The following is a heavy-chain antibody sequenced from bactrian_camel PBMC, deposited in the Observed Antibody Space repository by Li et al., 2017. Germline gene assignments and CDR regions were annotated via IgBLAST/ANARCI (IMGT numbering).Heavy chain of an antibody. CDR1: GFTFSNYH. Sequence: DVQLVESGGGLVQPGGSLRLSCAASGFTFSNYHMSWVRQAPGKGLEWVSTISSGGGTEYYADSVKGRLTISRDNAKKTMYLQMNSLKPEDTAVYYCVRDRPMVISGSLFGYWGQGTQVTVS. J-gene: IGHJ6*01. CDR3: VRDRPMVISGSLFGY. D-gene: IGHD3*01. CDR2: ISSGGGTE. V-gene: IGHV3S40*01.